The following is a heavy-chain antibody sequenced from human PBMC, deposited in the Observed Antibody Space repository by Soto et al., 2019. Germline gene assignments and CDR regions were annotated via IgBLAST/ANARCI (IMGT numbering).Heavy chain of an antibody. D-gene: IGHD6-19*01. V-gene: IGHV3-48*01. CDR1: GSSVSTFG. Sequence: PVVSLRRSWVASGSSVSTFGMNWVRQAPGEGLEWVAYISSSSTTIFYGGSVKGRFTASRDNAENSMYLEMNNLRVEDTAIYYCARDKGGSVAGFNWFDPWGPGTLVTVSS. CDR3: ARDKGGSVAGFNWFDP. CDR2: ISSSSTTI. J-gene: IGHJ5*02.